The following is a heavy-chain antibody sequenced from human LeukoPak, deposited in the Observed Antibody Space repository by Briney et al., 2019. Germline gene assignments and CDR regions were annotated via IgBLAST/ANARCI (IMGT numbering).Heavy chain of an antibody. CDR1: EFTLRDAW. V-gene: IGHV3-15*01. CDR2: IKSKTDGGTT. J-gene: IGHJ5*02. D-gene: IGHD4-11*01. CDR3: TKDSGPRNYVGFDP. Sequence: PGGSLRLSCSASEFTLRDAWMNWVRQAPGKGLEWVARIKSKTDGGTTDYAAPVKGRFTISRDDSKNTLYLQMDNLRTEDTAVYYFTKDSGPRNYVGFDPWGQGTLVAVSS.